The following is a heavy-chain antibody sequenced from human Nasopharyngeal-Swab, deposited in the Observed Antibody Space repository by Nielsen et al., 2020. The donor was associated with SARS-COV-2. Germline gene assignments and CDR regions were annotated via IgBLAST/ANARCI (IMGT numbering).Heavy chain of an antibody. V-gene: IGHV1-69*06. Sequence: WVRQAPGQGLEWIGGIIPIFGTANYAQKFQGRVTITADKSTSTAYMELSSLRSEDTAVYYCASPFRYCSGGSCYAGYFDYWGQGTLVTVSS. CDR2: IIPIFGTA. J-gene: IGHJ4*02. D-gene: IGHD2-15*01. CDR3: ASPFRYCSGGSCYAGYFDY.